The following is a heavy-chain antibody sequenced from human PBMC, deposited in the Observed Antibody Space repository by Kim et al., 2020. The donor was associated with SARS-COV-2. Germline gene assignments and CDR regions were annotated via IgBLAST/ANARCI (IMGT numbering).Heavy chain of an antibody. V-gene: IGHV3-11*05. Sequence: TYTNYADSVRGRFTISRDNAKNSLYLRMNSLRAEDTAVYYCARDPSQADYWGQGTVVTVSS. J-gene: IGHJ4*02. CDR2: TYT. CDR3: ARDPSQADY.